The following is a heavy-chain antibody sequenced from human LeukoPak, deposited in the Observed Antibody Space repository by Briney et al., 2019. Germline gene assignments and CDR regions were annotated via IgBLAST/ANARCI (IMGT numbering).Heavy chain of an antibody. V-gene: IGHV4-59*01. CDR3: ARSGIAARIPYGMDV. CDR1: GGSISSYY. J-gene: IGHJ6*02. CDR2: ICYSGST. D-gene: IGHD6-6*01. Sequence: PSETLSLTCTVSGGSISSYYWSWIRQPPGKGLEWIGNICYSGSTNYNPSLKNRVTISVATSKNQFSLKLSSVTAADTAFYYCARSGIAARIPYGMDVWGQGTTVTVSS.